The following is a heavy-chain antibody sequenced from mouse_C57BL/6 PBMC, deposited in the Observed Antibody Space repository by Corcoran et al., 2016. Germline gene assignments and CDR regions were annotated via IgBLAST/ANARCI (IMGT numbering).Heavy chain of an antibody. CDR3: ARQLRYFDV. D-gene: IGHD1-1*01. CDR1: GYTFTDSN. CDR2: INPNNGGT. J-gene: IGHJ1*03. V-gene: IGHV1-18*01. Sequence: EVQLQQSGPELVKPGASVKIPCKASGYTFTDSNMDWVKQSHGKSLEWIGDINPNNGGTIYNQKFKGKATLTVDKSSSTAYMELRSLTSEDTAVYYCARQLRYFDVWGTGTTVTVSS.